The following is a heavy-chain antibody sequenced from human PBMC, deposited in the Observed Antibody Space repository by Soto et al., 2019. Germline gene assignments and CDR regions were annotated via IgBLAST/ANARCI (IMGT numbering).Heavy chain of an antibody. V-gene: IGHV4-59*08. Sequence: SETLSLTCTVSGGSISSYYWSWIRQPPGKGLEWIGYIYYSGSTNYNPSLKSRVTISVDTSKNQFSLKLSSVTAADTAVYYCARRSILSVRSAAFDIWGQGTMVTVSS. J-gene: IGHJ3*02. CDR3: ARRSILSVRSAAFDI. CDR1: GGSISSYY. D-gene: IGHD2-21*01. CDR2: IYYSGST.